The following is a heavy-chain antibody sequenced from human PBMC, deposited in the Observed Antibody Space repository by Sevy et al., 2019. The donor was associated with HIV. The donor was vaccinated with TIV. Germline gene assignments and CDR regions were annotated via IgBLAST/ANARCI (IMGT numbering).Heavy chain of an antibody. CDR2: ISYDGSNK. D-gene: IGHD4-17*01. V-gene: IGHV3-30-3*01. Sequence: GGSLRLSCAASGFTFSSYAMHWVRQAPGKGLEWVAVISYDGSNKYYADSVKGRFTISRDNPKNTLYLQMNSLRAEDTAVYYFARVLGDYLDYFDYWGQGTLVTVSS. CDR1: GFTFSSYA. J-gene: IGHJ4*02. CDR3: ARVLGDYLDYFDY.